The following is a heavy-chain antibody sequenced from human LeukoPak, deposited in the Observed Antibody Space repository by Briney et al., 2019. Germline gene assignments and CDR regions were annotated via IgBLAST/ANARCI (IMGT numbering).Heavy chain of an antibody. D-gene: IGHD7-27*01. J-gene: IGHJ2*01. Sequence: PGRSLRLSCAASGFSFSSHGMHWVRQAPGKGLEWVAVIGDTGRAKYYADSVKGRFTTSRDNSKNTLYLEMNSLRDEDTALYYCAREATWGNWYFDLWGRGTLVTVSS. CDR2: IGDTGRAK. CDR1: GFSFSSHG. V-gene: IGHV3-30*03. CDR3: AREATWGNWYFDL.